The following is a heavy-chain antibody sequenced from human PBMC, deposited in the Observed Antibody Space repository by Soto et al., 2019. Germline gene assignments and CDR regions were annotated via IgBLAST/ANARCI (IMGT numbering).Heavy chain of an antibody. CDR3: VRDRSGSHEIDDTLDI. D-gene: IGHD1-26*01. CDR1: RFSFSTYA. Sequence: QVQLVESGGGVVQPGRSLRLSCAASRFSFSTYAIHWVRQAPGKGLEWVAGISYYGGNEYYADSVKGRFTISRDNSKSTLYLKINSLEPDDTAVYYSVRDRSGSHEIDDTLDIWGRGTIVTVSS. J-gene: IGHJ3*02. CDR2: ISYYGGNE. V-gene: IGHV3-30-3*01.